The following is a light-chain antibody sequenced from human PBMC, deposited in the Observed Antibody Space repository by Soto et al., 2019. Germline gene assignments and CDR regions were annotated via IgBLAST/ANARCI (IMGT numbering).Light chain of an antibody. CDR1: QSVSSF. CDR3: QHHSSSWT. J-gene: IGKJ1*01. Sequence: EIVLTQSPATLSLSPGERASLSCRASQSVSSFLAWYQQKPGQAPRLLIYDASNSATGIPARFSGSGSGTDFTLTISRLEPEDSAVYDGQHHSSSWTIGQGTKVES. V-gene: IGKV3-11*01. CDR2: DAS.